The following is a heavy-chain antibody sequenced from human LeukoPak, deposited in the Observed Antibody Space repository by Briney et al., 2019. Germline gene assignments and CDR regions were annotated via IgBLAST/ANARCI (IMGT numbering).Heavy chain of an antibody. J-gene: IGHJ4*02. CDR3: ARDTSGYRRGSFDY. CDR1: GGSINSYY. V-gene: IGHV4-59*01. D-gene: IGHD3-22*01. CDR2: IYYSGST. Sequence: SETLSLTCTVSGGSINSYYWRWIRQPPGKGLEWIGYIYYSGSTNYNPSLKSRVTISLDTSNNQFSLKLSSVTAADTAVYYCARDTSGYRRGSFDYWGQGTLVTVSS.